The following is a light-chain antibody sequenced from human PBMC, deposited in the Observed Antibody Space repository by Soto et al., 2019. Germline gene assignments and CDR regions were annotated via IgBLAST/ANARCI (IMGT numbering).Light chain of an antibody. CDR2: AAS. J-gene: IGKJ2*01. V-gene: IGKV1-39*01. CDR3: QQSYSAPQYT. CDR1: QSISSY. Sequence: DLQMTQSPSSLSASVGDRVTITCRAGQSISSYLNWYQQKPGKAPKLLIYAASILQSGVPSRFSGSGSGTDFPLTISSLQPEDFATYYCQQSYSAPQYTFGQGTKLEIK.